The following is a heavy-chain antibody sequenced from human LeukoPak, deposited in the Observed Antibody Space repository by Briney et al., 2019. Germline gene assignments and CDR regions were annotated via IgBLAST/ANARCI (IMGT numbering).Heavy chain of an antibody. Sequence: GGSLRLSCAASGFTFSGYTMNWVRQAPGKGLEWVSSITSSSDYIYYADSVKGRFTISRDNGKNSLYVQMNSLRAEDTAVYYCARTFYCGGDCYAFDYWGQGTLVTVSS. V-gene: IGHV3-21*01. CDR2: ITSSSDYI. CDR3: ARTFYCGGDCYAFDY. CDR1: GFTFSGYT. J-gene: IGHJ4*02. D-gene: IGHD2-21*02.